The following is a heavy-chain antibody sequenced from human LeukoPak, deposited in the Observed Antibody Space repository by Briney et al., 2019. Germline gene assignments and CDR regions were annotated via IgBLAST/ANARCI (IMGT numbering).Heavy chain of an antibody. CDR2: ISSSGDTI. J-gene: IGHJ4*02. Sequence: GGSLRLSCAASGFPFSDYYMSWIRQAPGKGLEWVSYISSSGDTIYDADSVKGRFTISRDNAKNSVHLQMNSLRAEDTGVYYCAREGTGVLDYWGQGTLVTVSS. CDR3: AREGTGVLDY. D-gene: IGHD3-10*01. CDR1: GFPFSDYY. V-gene: IGHV3-11*04.